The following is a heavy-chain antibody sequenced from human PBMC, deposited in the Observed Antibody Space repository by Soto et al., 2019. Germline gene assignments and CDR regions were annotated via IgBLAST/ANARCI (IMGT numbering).Heavy chain of an antibody. CDR1: GDSISSYY. D-gene: IGHD2-15*01. CDR2: LYISGST. Sequence: QVQLQESGPGLVKPSETLSLTCSVSGDSISSYYWSWIRQPAGKGLEWIGRLYISGSTDYNPSLKGRVSMSVDRSKNQFSLKLTSVTAADTAVYYCVRDCSGGGCYSDYGMDVWGQGTTVTVSS. J-gene: IGHJ6*02. V-gene: IGHV4-4*07. CDR3: VRDCSGGGCYSDYGMDV.